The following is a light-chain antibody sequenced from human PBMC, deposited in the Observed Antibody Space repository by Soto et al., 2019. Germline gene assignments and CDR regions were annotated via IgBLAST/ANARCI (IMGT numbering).Light chain of an antibody. V-gene: IGKV1-5*03. CDR1: QSISSW. Sequence: DIQMTQSPSTLSASVGDRVTITCRASQSISSWLAWYQQKPGKAPKLLIYKASSLESGVPSRFSGSGSGTEFTLTLSSLQPDDFATYYCQQYNSSTFGQGTKLEIK. J-gene: IGKJ2*01. CDR2: KAS. CDR3: QQYNSST.